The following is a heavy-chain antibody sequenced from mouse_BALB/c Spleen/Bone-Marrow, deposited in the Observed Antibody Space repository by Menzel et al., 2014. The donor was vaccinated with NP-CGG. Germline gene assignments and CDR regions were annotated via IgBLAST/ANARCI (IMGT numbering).Heavy chain of an antibody. CDR2: IYPGDGDT. D-gene: IGHD1-1*01. V-gene: IGHV1-87*01. CDR3: TRNYFFGSSWRAMDY. CDR1: GYTFTSYW. J-gene: IGHJ4*01. Sequence: QVQLQQSGAELARPGASVKLSCKASGYTFTSYWMQWVKQRPGQGLEWIGTIYPGDGDTRYTQKFKGKATLTADKSSTTAYLQPSSLASEDSAVYYCTRNYFFGSSWRAMDYWGQGTSVTVSS.